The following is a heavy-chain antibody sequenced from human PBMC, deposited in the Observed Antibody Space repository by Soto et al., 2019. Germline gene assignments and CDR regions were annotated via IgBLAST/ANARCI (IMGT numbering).Heavy chain of an antibody. J-gene: IGHJ6*02. Sequence: QVQLVQSEAEVRKPGSSVKVSCKASGGTFSNYAISWVRQAPGQGLEWMGGIIPIFATPYYAQKFQGRDTVTADKSTSTAYMELSSLTSEDTAVYYCARRAVAPAPIGYFHYHMDVWGQGTTVTVSS. CDR2: IIPIFATP. D-gene: IGHD2-2*02. CDR1: GGTFSNYA. CDR3: ARRAVAPAPIGYFHYHMDV. V-gene: IGHV1-69*06.